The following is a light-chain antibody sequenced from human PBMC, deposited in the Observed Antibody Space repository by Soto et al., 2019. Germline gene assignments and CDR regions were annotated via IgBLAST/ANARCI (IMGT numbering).Light chain of an antibody. J-gene: IGKJ4*01. CDR3: QQYNNWPLT. Sequence: EIVMTQSPATLSVSPGEKATLSCRARQSVSNNLAWHQQKPGQAPRLLMYGATTRATGIPARFSGSGSGTEFTLTISSLQSEDFAVYYCQQYNNWPLTFGGGTKVEIK. CDR2: GAT. CDR1: QSVSNN. V-gene: IGKV3-15*01.